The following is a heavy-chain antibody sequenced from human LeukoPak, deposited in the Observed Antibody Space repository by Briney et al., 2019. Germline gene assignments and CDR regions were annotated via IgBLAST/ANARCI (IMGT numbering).Heavy chain of an antibody. V-gene: IGHV4-4*02. CDR1: GGSISSRNW. CDR2: IYHSGST. D-gene: IGHD2-15*01. J-gene: IGHJ4*02. CDR3: ARLGGYCSGGSCYPTFDY. Sequence: SETLSLTCAVSGGSISSRNWWSWVRQPPGEGLEWIGEIYHSGSTNYNPSLKSRVTLSVDKSNNQFSLKLSSVTAADTAVYYRARLGGYCSGGSCYPTFDYWGQGTLVTVSS.